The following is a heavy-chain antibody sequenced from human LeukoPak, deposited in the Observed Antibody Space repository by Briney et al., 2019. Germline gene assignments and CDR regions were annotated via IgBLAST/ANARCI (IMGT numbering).Heavy chain of an antibody. J-gene: IGHJ3*02. CDR1: GFTFSSYA. V-gene: IGHV3-23*01. D-gene: IGHD2-2*02. CDR2: IIGSGGST. CDR3: AKGKFNIVVVPAAILAFDI. Sequence: PGGSLRLSCAASGFTFSSYAMNWVRQAPGKGLEWVSAIIGSGGSTYYADSVKGRFTISRDNSKNTLYLQLNSLRAEDTAVYYCAKGKFNIVVVPAAILAFDIWGQGTMVTVSS.